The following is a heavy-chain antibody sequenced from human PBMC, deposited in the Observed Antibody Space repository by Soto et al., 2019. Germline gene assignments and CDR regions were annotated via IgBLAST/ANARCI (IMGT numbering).Heavy chain of an antibody. D-gene: IGHD6-6*01. J-gene: IGHJ6*02. Sequence: ASVKVSCKASGGTFSSYAISWVRQAPGQGLEWMGGIIPIFGTANYAQKFQGQFTISRDNAKNSLYLQMNSLRAEDTAVYYCARDGDPSSIAARYYYYYYGMDVWGQGTTVTVSS. CDR2: IIPIFGTA. V-gene: IGHV1-69*05. CDR3: ARDGDPSSIAARYYYYYYGMDV. CDR1: GGTFSSYA.